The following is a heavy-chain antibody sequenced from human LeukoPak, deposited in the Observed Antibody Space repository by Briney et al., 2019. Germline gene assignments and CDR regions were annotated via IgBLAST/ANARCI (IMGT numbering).Heavy chain of an antibody. V-gene: IGHV1-8*01. CDR1: GYTFTSYD. J-gene: IGHJ5*02. CDR3: ARKTLCGSGKSWFDP. CDR2: MNPNSGNT. Sequence: ASVKVSCKASGYTFTSYDINWVRQATGQGLEWMGWMNPNSGNTGYAQKFQDRVTMTRNTSISTAYMELSGLRSGDTAMYYCARKTLCGSGKSWFDPWGQGTLVTVSS. D-gene: IGHD3-10*01.